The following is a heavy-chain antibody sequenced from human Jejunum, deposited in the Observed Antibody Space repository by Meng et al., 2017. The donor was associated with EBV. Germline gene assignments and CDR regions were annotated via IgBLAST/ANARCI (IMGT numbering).Heavy chain of an antibody. D-gene: IGHD2-8*02. V-gene: IGHV4-34*02. CDR2: VHFSGIT. CDR3: ARRTGDYVVGY. Sequence: QVQLQQWGAGLLRPTEAQSLTCPVYGGSFSGYYWSWVRQPPGRGLEYIGEVHFSGITNYTPSLKSRVTMSVDASKNQFSLRLTSVTAADTAVYYCARRTGDYVVGYWGQGTLVTVSS. J-gene: IGHJ4*02. CDR1: GGSFSGYY.